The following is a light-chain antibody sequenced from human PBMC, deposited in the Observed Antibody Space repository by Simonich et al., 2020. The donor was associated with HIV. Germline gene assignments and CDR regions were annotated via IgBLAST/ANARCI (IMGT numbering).Light chain of an antibody. V-gene: IGKV1-5*03. Sequence: DIQMTQSPSTLSASVGDRVTITCRASQSISSWLAWYQQKPGKAPKLLIYKASSLESGVPSRFSGSGSGTEFTLTISSLQPDDFATYYCQQYNSYPYTFGQGSKLEIK. CDR3: QQYNSYPYT. CDR2: KAS. J-gene: IGKJ2*01. CDR1: QSISSW.